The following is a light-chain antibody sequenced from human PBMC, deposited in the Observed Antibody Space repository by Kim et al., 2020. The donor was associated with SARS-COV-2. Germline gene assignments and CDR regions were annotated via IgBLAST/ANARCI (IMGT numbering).Light chain of an antibody. Sequence: QAGLTQPPSVSKGLRQTATLTCTGNNNNVGNQGAAWLQQHQGHPPKLLSYRNNNRPSGISERLSASRSGNTASLTITGLQPEDEADYYCSAWDSSLSACVFGGGTQLTVL. CDR2: RNN. J-gene: IGLJ3*02. CDR1: NNNVGNQG. V-gene: IGLV10-54*01. CDR3: SAWDSSLSACV.